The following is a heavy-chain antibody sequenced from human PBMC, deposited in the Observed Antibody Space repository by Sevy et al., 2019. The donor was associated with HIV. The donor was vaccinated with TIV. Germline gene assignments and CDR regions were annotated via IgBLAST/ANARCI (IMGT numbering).Heavy chain of an antibody. D-gene: IGHD3-22*01. CDR1: GFIFSNYA. J-gene: IGHJ4*02. CDR2: ISYDGSNQ. Sequence: GGSLRLSCAASGFIFSNYAIHWVRRAPGKGLEWVAVISYDGSNQHYAASVKGRFTISRDNSRNTLFLQMNSLRLDETAVYYCARDPTFSSDTRGYYPFDSWGQGTLVTVSS. CDR3: ARDPTFSSDTRGYYPFDS. V-gene: IGHV3-30*04.